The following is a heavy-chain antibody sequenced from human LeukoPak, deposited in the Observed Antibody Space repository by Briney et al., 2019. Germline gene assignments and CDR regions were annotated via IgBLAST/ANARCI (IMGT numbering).Heavy chain of an antibody. CDR1: GGSVSSSSYY. CDR2: IYYSGST. Sequence: SETLSLTCSVSGGSVSSSSYYWDWIRQPPGKGLEWIGTIYYSGSTYYSSSLKSRVTISVDTSKNQFSLKLSSVTAADTAVYYCAGHGGGNAVSFFDYWGQGTLVTVYS. V-gene: IGHV4-39*01. J-gene: IGHJ4*02. CDR3: AGHGGGNAVSFFDY. D-gene: IGHD4-23*01.